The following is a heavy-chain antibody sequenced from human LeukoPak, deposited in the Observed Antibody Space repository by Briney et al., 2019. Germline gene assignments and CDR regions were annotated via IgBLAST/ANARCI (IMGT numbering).Heavy chain of an antibody. V-gene: IGHV3-21*01. CDR2: ISSSSSYI. J-gene: IGHJ4*02. CDR3: AVVVPAAMGVDY. D-gene: IGHD2-2*01. CDR1: GLTLSSYS. Sequence: PARSLRPSCAASGLTLSSYSMNWVRQAPRNGLEWVSSISSSSSYIYYADSVKGRFTISRANAKNSLYLQMNSLSAEDTAVYYCAVVVPAAMGVDYWGQGTLVTVSS.